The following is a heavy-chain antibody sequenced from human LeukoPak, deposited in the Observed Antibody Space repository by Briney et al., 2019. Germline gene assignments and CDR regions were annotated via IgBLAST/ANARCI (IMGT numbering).Heavy chain of an antibody. CDR2: INPNSGGT. Sequence: ASVKVSCKATGYTFTGYYMHWVRQAPGQGLEWMGRINPNSGGTNYAQKFQGRVTMTRDTSISTAYMELSRLRSDDTAVYYCARGSVVPAAINGFDPWGQGTLVTVSS. V-gene: IGHV1-2*06. CDR3: ARGSVVPAAINGFDP. J-gene: IGHJ5*02. CDR1: GYTFTGYY. D-gene: IGHD2-2*01.